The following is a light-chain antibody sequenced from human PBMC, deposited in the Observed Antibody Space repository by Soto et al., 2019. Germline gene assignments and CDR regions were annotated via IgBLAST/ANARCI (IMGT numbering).Light chain of an antibody. CDR2: LDRSGSY. CDR3: ETWYSNTHKV. Sequence: QSVLTQSSSASASPGSSVKLTCILSSGHSTYIIAGHQQQPGKAPRFLMTLDRSGSYNRGSGVPDRFSGSSSGAYRYLTISNLQYEDEGDYYCETWYSNTHKVFGGGTKLTVL. J-gene: IGLJ3*02. CDR1: SGHSTYI. V-gene: IGLV4-60*02.